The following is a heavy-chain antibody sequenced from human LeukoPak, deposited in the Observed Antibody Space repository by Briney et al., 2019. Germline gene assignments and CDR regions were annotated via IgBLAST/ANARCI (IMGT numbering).Heavy chain of an antibody. J-gene: IGHJ2*01. CDR3: ARPIGYSSGGFDL. V-gene: IGHV1-3*01. CDR2: INAGNGNT. CDR1: GYTFTSYA. D-gene: IGHD6-19*01. Sequence: ASVNVSCKASGYTFTSYAMHWVRQAPGQRLEWMGWINAGNGNTKYSQNFQGRVTFTRDTSASTAYMELSSLRSEDTAVYYCARPIGYSSGGFDLWGRGTLVTVS.